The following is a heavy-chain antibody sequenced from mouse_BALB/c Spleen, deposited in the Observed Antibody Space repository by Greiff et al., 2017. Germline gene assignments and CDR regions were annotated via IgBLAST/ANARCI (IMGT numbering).Heavy chain of an antibody. Sequence: EVQLQQSGPELVKPGASVTLSCKASGYSFTGYYMHWVKQSHVKSLEWIGRINPDNGATSYNQNFKDKASLTVDKSSSTAYMELHSLTSEDSAVYYCARRGVVATDAMDYWGQGTSVTVSS. CDR2: INPDNGAT. D-gene: IGHD1-1*01. CDR1: GYSFTGYY. CDR3: ARRGVVATDAMDY. J-gene: IGHJ4*01. V-gene: IGHV1-26*01.